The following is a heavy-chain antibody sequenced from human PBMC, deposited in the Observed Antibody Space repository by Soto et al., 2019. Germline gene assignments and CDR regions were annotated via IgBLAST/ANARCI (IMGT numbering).Heavy chain of an antibody. D-gene: IGHD6-13*01. J-gene: IGHJ5*02. CDR1: GGSISSGDYY. CDR3: ARVPNSTYNWFDP. Sequence: SETLSLTCTVSGGSISSGDYYWSWIRQPPGKGLEWIGYIYYSGSTYYNPSLKSRVTISVDTSKNQFSLKLSSVTAADTAVYYCARVPNSTYNWFDPWGQGALVTVPQ. CDR2: IYYSGST. V-gene: IGHV4-30-4*01.